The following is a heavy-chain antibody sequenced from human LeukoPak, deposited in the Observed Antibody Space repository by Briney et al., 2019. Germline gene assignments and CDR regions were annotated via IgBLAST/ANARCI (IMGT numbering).Heavy chain of an antibody. CDR2: VSGSGDRT. Sequence: GGSLRLSCSTSGFTFSNYAMTWVRQAPGMGLEWVSLVSGSGDRTYYADSVKGRFTISRDNSKNMLYLQMNSLRAEDTAIYYCAKDTGYNYGYDYWGQGTPATVSS. J-gene: IGHJ4*02. V-gene: IGHV3-23*01. D-gene: IGHD5-18*01. CDR1: GFTFSNYA. CDR3: AKDTGYNYGYDY.